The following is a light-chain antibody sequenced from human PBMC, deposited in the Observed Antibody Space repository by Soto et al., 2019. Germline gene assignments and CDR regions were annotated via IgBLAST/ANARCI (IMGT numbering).Light chain of an antibody. Sequence: EIVLTQSPATLSLSPGERATLSCRASQSVSSYLAWYQQKPGQAPRLLIYDASNRATGIPARFSGSGSGTHFTLPISSLAPEDFAVYYCQQRSNWPPRITFGQGTRLHMK. V-gene: IGKV3-11*01. CDR1: QSVSSY. CDR3: QQRSNWPPRIT. CDR2: DAS. J-gene: IGKJ5*01.